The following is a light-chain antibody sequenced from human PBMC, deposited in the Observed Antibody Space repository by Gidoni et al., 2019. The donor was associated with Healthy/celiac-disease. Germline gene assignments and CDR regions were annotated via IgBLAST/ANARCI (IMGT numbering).Light chain of an antibody. V-gene: IGLV7-43*01. CDR2: STS. Sequence: QTVVTQEPSLTVSPGGTVTLTCDSSTVTVTSCYYPNWFQQKPGQAPRAQIYSTSNKHSMTPARFSGSLLGGKAALTLSGVQPEDEAEYYCLLYYGGAQPYVVFGGGTKLTVL. CDR1: TVTVTSCYY. CDR3: LLYYGGAQPYVV. J-gene: IGLJ2*01.